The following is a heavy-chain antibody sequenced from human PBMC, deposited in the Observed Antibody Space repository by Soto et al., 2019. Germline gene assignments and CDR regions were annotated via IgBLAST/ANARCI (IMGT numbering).Heavy chain of an antibody. V-gene: IGHV3-23*01. D-gene: IGHD2-15*01. CDR1: GFTFGSYF. Sequence: EVQLLESGGGLVQPGGSLRLSCAASGFTFGSYFMRWVRQTPGQGLEWVSTVSDGGSTYYADSVKGRFTVSRDNSKNMVYLQMNSLRAEDTAVYYCAKGGGQNYKYDMDVWGRGTTVTVSS. CDR2: VSDGGST. J-gene: IGHJ6*02. CDR3: AKGGGQNYKYDMDV.